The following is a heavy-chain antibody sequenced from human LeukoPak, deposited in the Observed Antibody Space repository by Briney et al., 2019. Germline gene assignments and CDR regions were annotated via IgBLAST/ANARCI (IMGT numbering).Heavy chain of an antibody. CDR1: GGSISSYY. CDR3: ARRVTGDILGGLDY. Sequence: SETLSLTCTVSGGSISSYYWSRIRQPPGKGLEWIGYIYYSGSTNYNPSLKSRVTISVDTSKNQFSLKLSSVTAADTAVYYCARRVTGDILGGLDYWGQGTLVTVSS. D-gene: IGHD2-21*02. J-gene: IGHJ4*02. CDR2: IYYSGST. V-gene: IGHV4-59*01.